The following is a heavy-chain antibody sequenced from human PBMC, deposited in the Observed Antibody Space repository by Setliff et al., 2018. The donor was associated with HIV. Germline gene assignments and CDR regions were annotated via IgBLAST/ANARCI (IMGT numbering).Heavy chain of an antibody. V-gene: IGHV4-39*01. J-gene: IGHJ4*02. CDR2: IYYSGST. Sequence: SETLSLTCNVSGGSISTSSYYWIWVRQPPGEGLEWIGNIYYSGSTYYNPSLQSRITISVDTSQNQFSLKVSSVTASDTAVNYCASQGRSGWLWGGFVSWGQGTLVTVSS. CDR1: GGSISTSSYY. D-gene: IGHD6-19*01. CDR3: ASQGRSGWLWGGFVS.